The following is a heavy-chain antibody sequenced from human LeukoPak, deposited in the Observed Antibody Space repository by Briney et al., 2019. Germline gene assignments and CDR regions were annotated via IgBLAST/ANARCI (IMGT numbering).Heavy chain of an antibody. CDR3: ARDQRGSGWYFDY. CDR2: IKQDGSEK. Sequence: PGGSLRLSCVASGFTFSTYWMTWVRQAPGQGLEWVANIKQDGSEKYYVVSVKGRFTISRDNTKNSLYLQMNSLRAEDTAMYYCARDQRGSGWYFDYWGQGTLVAVSS. J-gene: IGHJ4*02. V-gene: IGHV3-7*03. CDR1: GFTFSTYW. D-gene: IGHD6-19*01.